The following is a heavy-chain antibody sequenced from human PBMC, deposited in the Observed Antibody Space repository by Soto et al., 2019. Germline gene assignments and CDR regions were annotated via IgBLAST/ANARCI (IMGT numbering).Heavy chain of an antibody. D-gene: IGHD6-19*01. J-gene: IGHJ5*02. CDR3: ARMYSSGSGWFHP. CDR1: GYFIGAGGYY. CDR2: FYSSGSI. Sequence: PSETLSLTCFVSGYFIGAGGYYWSWIRHHPGKGLEWIGSFYSSGSIIYNPSLRSRVSISGDMSTNQFSMSLTSVTAADMARYYCARMYSSGSGWFHPWGQGTLVTVSS. V-gene: IGHV4-31*02.